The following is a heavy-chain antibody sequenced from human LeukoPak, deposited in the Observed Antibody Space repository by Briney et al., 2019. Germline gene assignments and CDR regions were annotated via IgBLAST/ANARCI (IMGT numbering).Heavy chain of an antibody. CDR2: ISAYNGNT. CDR3: ARDEAYYDILTGYRYNDAFDI. Sequence: ASVKVSCKASGYTFTSCGISWVRQAPGQGLEWMGWISAYNGNTNYAQKLQGRVTMTTDTSTSTAYMELRSLRSDDTAVYYCARDEAYYDILTGYRYNDAFDIWGQGTMVTVSS. V-gene: IGHV1-18*01. D-gene: IGHD3-9*01. CDR1: GYTFTSCG. J-gene: IGHJ3*02.